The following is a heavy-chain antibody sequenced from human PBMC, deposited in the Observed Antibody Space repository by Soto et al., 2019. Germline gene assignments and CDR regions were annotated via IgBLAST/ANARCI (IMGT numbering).Heavy chain of an antibody. CDR3: ARGIAVAPGAFDI. Sequence: PGGSLRLSCAASGFTFSDHYMDWVRQAPGKGLEWVARSRNKANSYTTEYAAPVKGRVTILRDDSKNSLYLQMNSLKTEDTAVYYCARGIAVAPGAFDIWGQGTMVTVSS. D-gene: IGHD6-19*01. CDR1: GFTFSDHY. CDR2: SRNKANSYTT. V-gene: IGHV3-72*01. J-gene: IGHJ3*02.